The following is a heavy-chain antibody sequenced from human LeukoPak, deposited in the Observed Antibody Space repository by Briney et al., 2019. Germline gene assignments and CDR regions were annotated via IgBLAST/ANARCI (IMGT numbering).Heavy chain of an antibody. CDR1: XGXXXSYY. Sequence: SETXXXXCTXXXGXXXSYYCSXIRQPPGKGREWIGYIYYSGSTTYNPSLKSRVTISIDTSKNHFSLKLSSVTAADTAVYYCARHHIAAAGQYYFDNWGQGTLVTVSS. CDR3: ARHHIAAAGQYYFDN. D-gene: IGHD6-13*01. J-gene: IGHJ4*02. V-gene: IGHV4-59*08. CDR2: IYYSGST.